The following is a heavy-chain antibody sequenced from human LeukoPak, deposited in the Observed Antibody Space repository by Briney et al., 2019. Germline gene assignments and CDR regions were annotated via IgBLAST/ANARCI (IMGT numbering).Heavy chain of an antibody. J-gene: IGHJ4*02. D-gene: IGHD3-10*01. CDR1: GGSFSGCY. CDR2: INHSGST. CDR3: ARGRGLYYYGSGSYDY. V-gene: IGHV4-34*01. Sequence: SETLSLTCAVYGGSFSGCYWGWIRQPPGKGLEWIGEINHSGSTNYNPSLKSRVTISVDTSKNQFSLKLSSVTAADTAVYYCARGRGLYYYGSGSYDYWGQGTLVTVSS.